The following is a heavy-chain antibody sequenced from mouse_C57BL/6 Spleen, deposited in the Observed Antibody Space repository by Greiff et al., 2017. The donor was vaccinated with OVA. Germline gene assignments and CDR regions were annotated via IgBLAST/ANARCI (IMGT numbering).Heavy chain of an antibody. V-gene: IGHV1-59*01. CDR2: IDPSDSYT. CDR1: GYTFTSYW. D-gene: IGHD1-1*01. J-gene: IGHJ3*01. Sequence: QVQLQQPGAELVRPGTSVKLSCKASGYTFTSYWMHWVKQRPGQGLEWIGVIDPSDSYTNYNQKFKGKATLTVDTSSSTAYMQLSSLTSEDSAVYYCASARGSSGGAYWGQGTLVTVSA. CDR3: ASARGSSGGAY.